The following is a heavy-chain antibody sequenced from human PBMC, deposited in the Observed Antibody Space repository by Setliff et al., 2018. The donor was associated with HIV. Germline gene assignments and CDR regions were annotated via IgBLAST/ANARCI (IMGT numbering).Heavy chain of an antibody. CDR3: ARQGGQFNWNYGGPFDP. V-gene: IGHV4-39*01. D-gene: IGHD1-7*01. J-gene: IGHJ5*02. Sequence: SETLSLTCTVSGGSINTNYYWGWIRQPPGKGLEWIGSIFYSESTYYNPSLKSRVTISIDTSKNQFSLNLNSVTAADTALYFCARQGGQFNWNYGGPFDPWGQGTLVTVSS. CDR2: IFYSEST. CDR1: GGSINTNYY.